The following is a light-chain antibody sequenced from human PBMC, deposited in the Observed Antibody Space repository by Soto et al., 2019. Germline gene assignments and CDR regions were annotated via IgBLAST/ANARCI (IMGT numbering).Light chain of an antibody. CDR2: DAS. CDR1: QDISNY. CDR3: QQYDNRPLT. Sequence: DIQMTQSPSSLSASVGDRVTITCQASQDISNYLNWYQQKPGKAPKLLIYDASNLETGVPSRLSGSGSGTDFTFTISSLQPEDIATYYCQQYDNRPLTFGGGTKVDIK. J-gene: IGKJ4*01. V-gene: IGKV1-33*01.